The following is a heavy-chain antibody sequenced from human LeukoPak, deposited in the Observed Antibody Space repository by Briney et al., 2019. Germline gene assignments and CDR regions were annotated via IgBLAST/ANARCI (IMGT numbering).Heavy chain of an antibody. D-gene: IGHD4-17*01. J-gene: IGHJ4*02. CDR3: ARTPHTDHGDYASTDY. V-gene: IGHV1-18*01. CDR2: ISAYNGRT. CDR1: GYTFTSYG. Sequence: ASVKVSCKASGYTFTSYGISWVRQASGQGLEWMGRISAYNGRTYYAQNLQGRVTMTTDTATSTAYMELRSLRSDDTAVYYCARTPHTDHGDYASTDYWGQGTLVTVSS.